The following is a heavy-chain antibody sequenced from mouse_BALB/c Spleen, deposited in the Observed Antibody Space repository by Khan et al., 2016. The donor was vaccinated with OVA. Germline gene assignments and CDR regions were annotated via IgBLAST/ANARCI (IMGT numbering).Heavy chain of an antibody. D-gene: IGHD2-1*01. CDR1: GFSLTSYG. V-gene: IGHV2-3*01. CDR3: VKQIYGTLYAMDY. J-gene: IGHJ4*01. Sequence: QMQLEESGPGLVAPSQSLSITCTVSGFSLTSYGVNWVRQPPGKGLEWLGVIWGDGSTHYHSALISRLSISKDNSKSQVFLKLHSLQTDDTATCYYVKQIYGTLYAMDYWGQGTAVTVSS. CDR2: IWGDGST.